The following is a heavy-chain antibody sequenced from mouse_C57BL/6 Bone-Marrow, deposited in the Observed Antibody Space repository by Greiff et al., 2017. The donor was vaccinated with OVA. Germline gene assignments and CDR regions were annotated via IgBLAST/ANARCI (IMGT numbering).Heavy chain of an antibody. J-gene: IGHJ2*01. V-gene: IGHV1-81*01. CDR1: GYTFTSYG. CDR2: IYPRSGNT. CDR3: ARGVYYGSSYSFDY. D-gene: IGHD1-1*01. Sequence: QVQLQQSGAELARPGASVKLSCKASGYTFTSYGISWVKQRTGQGLEWIGEIYPRSGNTYYNEKFKGKATLTADKSSSTAYMELRSLTSEDSAVYFCARGVYYGSSYSFDYWGQGTTLTVSS.